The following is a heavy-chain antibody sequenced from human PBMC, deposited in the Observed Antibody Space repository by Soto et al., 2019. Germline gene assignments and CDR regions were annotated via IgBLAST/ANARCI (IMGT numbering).Heavy chain of an antibody. CDR3: ARVVHFDSSGFGL. D-gene: IGHD3-22*01. V-gene: IGHV3-21*01. CDR1: GFTFSSYN. CDR2: ISSSSSYI. Sequence: GGSLRLSCAASGFTFSSYNMNWDRQAPGKGLEWVSSISSSSSYIYYPDTVEGRFTISRDNAKNSLYLQMNSRRAEDTAVYYCARVVHFDSSGFGLWGQGTMGTVSS. J-gene: IGHJ3*01.